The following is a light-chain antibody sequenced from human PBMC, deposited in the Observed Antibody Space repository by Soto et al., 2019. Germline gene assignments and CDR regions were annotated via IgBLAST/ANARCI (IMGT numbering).Light chain of an antibody. Sequence: DIQMTQSPSTLSASVGDRVTITCRASQSISSWLAWYQQKPGKAPKLLIYKASSLQSGVPSRCSGSGSGTEFTLTISSLQPDDFAAYYCQQCSSYPWTFGQGTKVEIK. V-gene: IGKV1-5*03. CDR3: QQCSSYPWT. CDR1: QSISSW. J-gene: IGKJ1*01. CDR2: KAS.